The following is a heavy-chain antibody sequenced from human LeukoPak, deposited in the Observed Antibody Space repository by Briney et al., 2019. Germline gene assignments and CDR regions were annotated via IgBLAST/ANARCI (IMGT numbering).Heavy chain of an antibody. J-gene: IGHJ4*02. D-gene: IGHD1/OR15-1a*01. CDR2: ISSGSSFI. CDR3: AVSLTTGGIFDY. CDR1: GFTFSNYA. V-gene: IGHV3-21*01. Sequence: GGSLILSCATSGFTFSNYAVSWVRQAPGKGLEWVSSISSGSSFIYYADSVKGRFTISRDNSKNSLSLQLSSLRAEDTAVYYCAVSLTTGGIFDYWGQGTLVTVSS.